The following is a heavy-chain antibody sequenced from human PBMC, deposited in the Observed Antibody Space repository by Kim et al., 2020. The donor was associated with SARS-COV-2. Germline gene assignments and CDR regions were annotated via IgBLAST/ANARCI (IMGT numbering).Heavy chain of an antibody. CDR2: ISAYNGNT. J-gene: IGHJ5*02. V-gene: IGHV1-18*01. CDR3: ARDILTGYYRRINWFDP. D-gene: IGHD3-9*01. Sequence: ASVKVSCKASGYTFTSYGISWVRQAPGQGLEWMGWISAYNGNTNYAQKLQGRVTMTTDTSTSTAYMELRSLRSDDTAVYYCARDILTGYYRRINWFDPWGQGTLVTVSS. CDR1: GYTFTSYG.